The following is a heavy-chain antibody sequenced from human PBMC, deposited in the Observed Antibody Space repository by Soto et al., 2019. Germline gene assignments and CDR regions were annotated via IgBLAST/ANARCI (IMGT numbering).Heavy chain of an antibody. Sequence: GGSLGLSCAASGFTFNTYAMSWVRQAPGKGLEWVSAISGGGASTYYADSVKGRFTISRDNSKNTLYLQMNSLRADDTAVYYCAKDADYDILTGPLDHGGQGTQVTVSS. V-gene: IGHV3-23*01. D-gene: IGHD3-9*01. J-gene: IGHJ4*02. CDR3: AKDADYDILTGPLDH. CDR2: ISGGGAST. CDR1: GFTFNTYA.